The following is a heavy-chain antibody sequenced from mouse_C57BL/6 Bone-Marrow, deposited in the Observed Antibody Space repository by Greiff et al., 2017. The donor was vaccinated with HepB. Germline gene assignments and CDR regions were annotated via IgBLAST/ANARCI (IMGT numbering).Heavy chain of an antibody. D-gene: IGHD1-1*01. V-gene: IGHV1-76*01. J-gene: IGHJ1*03. CDR2: IYPGSGNT. Sequence: QVQLQQSGAELVRPGASVKLSCKASGYTFTDYYINWVKQRPGQGLEWIARIYPGSGNTYYNEKFKGKATLTAEKSSSTAYMQLSSLTSEDSAVYFCARGIYGSSYLWYFDVWGTGTTVTVSS. CDR3: ARGIYGSSYLWYFDV. CDR1: GYTFTDYY.